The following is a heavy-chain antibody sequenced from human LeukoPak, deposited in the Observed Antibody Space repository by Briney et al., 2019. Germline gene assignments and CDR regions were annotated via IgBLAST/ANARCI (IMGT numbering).Heavy chain of an antibody. J-gene: IGHJ6*03. Sequence: SETLSLTCAVYGGSFSGYYWSWIRQPPGKGLEWIGEINHSGSTNYNPSLKSRVTISVDTSKNQFSLKLSSATAADTAVYYCARVGGYYYYYYYYYMDVWGKGTTVTVSS. V-gene: IGHV4-34*01. CDR3: ARVGGYYYYYYYYYMDV. CDR2: INHSGST. D-gene: IGHD3-22*01. CDR1: GGSFSGYY.